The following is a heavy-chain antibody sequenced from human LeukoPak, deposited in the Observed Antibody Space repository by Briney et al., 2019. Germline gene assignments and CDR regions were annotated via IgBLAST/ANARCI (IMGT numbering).Heavy chain of an antibody. J-gene: IGHJ4*02. V-gene: IGHV3-11*04. CDR1: GFTFSDYY. Sequence: PGGSLRLSCAASGFTFSDYYMSWIRQAPGKGLDWVSYISSSGSTIYYADSVKGRFTISRDNAKNSLYLQMNSLRAEDTAVYYCARDYHYYDSSGYYPHPYFYYWGQGTLVTVSS. D-gene: IGHD3-22*01. CDR3: ARDYHYYDSSGYYPHPYFYY. CDR2: ISSSGSTI.